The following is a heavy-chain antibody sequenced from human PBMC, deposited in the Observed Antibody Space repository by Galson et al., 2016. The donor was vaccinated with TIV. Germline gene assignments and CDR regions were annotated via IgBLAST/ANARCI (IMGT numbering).Heavy chain of an antibody. D-gene: IGHD3-16*01. CDR3: ARDRVGGLDV. Sequence: SLRLSCAASGFTFSSFWMSWVRQAPGKGLEWVANIKQDGSEKNYVDSVKGRFIISRDNAKNSLYLQMNSLRAEDTAMYYCARDRVGGLDVWGQGTTVTVSS. CDR2: IKQDGSEK. CDR1: GFTFSSFW. V-gene: IGHV3-7*03. J-gene: IGHJ6*02.